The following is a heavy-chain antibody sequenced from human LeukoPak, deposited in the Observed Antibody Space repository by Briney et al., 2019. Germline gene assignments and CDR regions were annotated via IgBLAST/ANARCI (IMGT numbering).Heavy chain of an antibody. V-gene: IGHV5-51*01. Sequence: GESLKISCKGSGYSFSSYWIGWVRQMPGKGLEWMGIIYPGDSDTRYSPSFQGQVTISADKSISTAYLQWSILKASDTAMYYCARPYYDSSGYWSRATQFDYWGQGTLVTVSS. CDR1: GYSFSSYW. J-gene: IGHJ4*02. CDR3: ARPYYDSSGYWSRATQFDY. D-gene: IGHD3-22*01. CDR2: IYPGDSDT.